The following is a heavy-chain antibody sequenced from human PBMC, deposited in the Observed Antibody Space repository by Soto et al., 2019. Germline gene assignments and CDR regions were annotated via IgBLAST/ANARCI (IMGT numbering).Heavy chain of an antibody. V-gene: IGHV3-53*01. J-gene: IGHJ6*02. D-gene: IGHD5-12*01. CDR3: ARERWLTQNPHYYYGMDV. CDR2: IYSGGST. Sequence: GGSLRLSCAASGFTVSSNYMSWVRQAPGKGLEWVSVIYSGGSTYYADSVKGRFTISRDNSKNTLYLQMNSLRAEDTAVYYCARERWLTQNPHYYYGMDVWGQGTTVTVSS. CDR1: GFTVSSNY.